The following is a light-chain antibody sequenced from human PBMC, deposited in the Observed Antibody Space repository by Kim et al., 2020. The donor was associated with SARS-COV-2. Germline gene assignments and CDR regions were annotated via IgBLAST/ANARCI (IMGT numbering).Light chain of an antibody. CDR3: NSRVSNDNVV. J-gene: IGLJ2*01. CDR2: GKN. Sequence: SSELTQDPAVSVALGQTVRITCQGDGLRSYYATWYQQKPGQAPILVIYGKNNRTSGIPDRFSGSSSGNTASLTITGTQAGDEADYYCNSRVSNDNVVFGG. CDR1: GLRSYY. V-gene: IGLV3-19*01.